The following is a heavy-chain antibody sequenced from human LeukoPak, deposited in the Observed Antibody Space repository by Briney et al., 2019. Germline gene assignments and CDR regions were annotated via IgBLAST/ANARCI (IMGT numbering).Heavy chain of an antibody. CDR3: AKGRIAAAGYYFDY. D-gene: IGHD6-13*01. CDR1: GFTFDDYA. V-gene: IGHV3-9*01. CDR2: ISWNSGSI. J-gene: IGHJ4*02. Sequence: GGSLRHSCAASGFTFDDYAMHWVRQAPGKGLEWVSGISWNSGSIGYADSVKGRFTISRDNAKNSLYLQMNSLRAEDTALYYCAKGRIAAAGYYFDYWGQGTLVTVSS.